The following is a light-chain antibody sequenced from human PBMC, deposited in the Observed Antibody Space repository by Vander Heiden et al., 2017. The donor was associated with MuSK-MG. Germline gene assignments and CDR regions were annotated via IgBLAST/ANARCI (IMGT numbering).Light chain of an antibody. Sequence: QSVLTQPPSVSGAPGQRVTISCTGSSSNTGAGYDVHWYQQFPGTAPKLLIYGNSNRPSGVPDRLSGSNSGTSASLAITGLQAEDEADYYCQSYDSSLRGVVFGGGTKLIVL. CDR2: GNS. V-gene: IGLV1-40*01. J-gene: IGLJ2*01. CDR3: QSYDSSLRGVV. CDR1: SSNTGAGYD.